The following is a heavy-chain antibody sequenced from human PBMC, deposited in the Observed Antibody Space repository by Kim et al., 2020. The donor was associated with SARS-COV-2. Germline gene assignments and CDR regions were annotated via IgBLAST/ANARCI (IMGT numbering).Heavy chain of an antibody. CDR3: ARSGSGYFDL. J-gene: IGHJ5*02. D-gene: IGHD3-10*01. CDR1: GFTFSSYS. Sequence: GGSLRLSCAASGFTFSSYSMNWVRQAPGKGLEWVSYISSSSTIHYADSVKGRFTISRDNAKNSLYLQMNSLRDEDTAVYYCARSGSGYFDLWGQGTLVTVSS. CDR2: ISSSSTI. V-gene: IGHV3-48*02.